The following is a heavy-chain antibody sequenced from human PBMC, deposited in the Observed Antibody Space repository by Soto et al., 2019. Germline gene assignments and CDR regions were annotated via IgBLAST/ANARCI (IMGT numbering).Heavy chain of an antibody. CDR1: GGSISSYY. CDR3: ARVFGGRGDYYYYGMDV. CDR2: IYYSGST. V-gene: IGHV4-59*01. J-gene: IGHJ6*02. Sequence: SETLSLTCTVSGGSISSYYWSWIRQPPGKGLEWIGYIYYSGSTNYNPSLKSRVTISVDTSKNQFSLKLSSVTAADTAVYYCARVFGGRGDYYYYGMDVWGQGTTVTVSS. D-gene: IGHD3-10*01.